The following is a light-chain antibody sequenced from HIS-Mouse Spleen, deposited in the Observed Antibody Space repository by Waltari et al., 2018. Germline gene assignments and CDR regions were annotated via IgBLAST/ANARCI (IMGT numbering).Light chain of an antibody. Sequence: SYELTQPPSVSVSPGQTASITCSGDKLGDKYACWYQQKPGQSPVLVIYQDSKRPSGIPERCAGSSSGNTATLTMSGTQAMEEADYYCQAWDSSTVVFGGGTKLTVL. V-gene: IGLV3-1*01. CDR1: KLGDKY. CDR3: QAWDSSTVV. J-gene: IGLJ2*01. CDR2: QDS.